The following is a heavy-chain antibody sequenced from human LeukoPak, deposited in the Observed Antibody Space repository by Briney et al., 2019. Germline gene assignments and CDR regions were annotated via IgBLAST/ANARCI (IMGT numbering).Heavy chain of an antibody. D-gene: IGHD3-22*01. CDR1: GFTFSSYA. CDR2: ISGSGGNT. J-gene: IGHJ4*02. CDR3: AKDLRGNGYYLDC. V-gene: IGHV3-23*01. Sequence: PGGSLRLSCAASGFTFSSYAMGWVRQAPGKGLEWVSAISGSGGNTYYADSVKGRFTISRDNSKDTLYLQMNSLRAEDTALYYCAKDLRGNGYYLDCWGQGTLVTVSS.